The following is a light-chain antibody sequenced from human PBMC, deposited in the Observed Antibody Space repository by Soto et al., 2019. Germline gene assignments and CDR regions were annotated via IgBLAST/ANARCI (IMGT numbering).Light chain of an antibody. J-gene: IGLJ2*01. V-gene: IGLV1-44*01. CDR1: SSNIGGNI. CDR2: ANN. Sequence: QSVLTQPPSASGAPGQRVTISCSGSSSNIGGNIVNWFQHLPGTAPKLLMYANNQRPSGVPDRFSGSKAGTSASLAISGLQSEDEADYYCCSYAGSYTEVFGGGTKLTVL. CDR3: CSYAGSYTEV.